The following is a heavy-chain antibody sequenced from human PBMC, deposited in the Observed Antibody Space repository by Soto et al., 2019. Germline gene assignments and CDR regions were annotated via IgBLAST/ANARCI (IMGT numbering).Heavy chain of an antibody. Sequence: QVQLVESGGGVVQPGRSLRLSCAASGFIFSDYAMYWVRQAPGKGLEWVAVISYGGDNKYYADSVRGRFAISRDNLKNTLDLQMNSLNPEDTAMYHCAKARHSTSWYGLEADFWGQGTLVTVSS. CDR2: ISYGGDNK. V-gene: IGHV3-30*09. D-gene: IGHD6-13*01. CDR1: GFIFSDYA. J-gene: IGHJ4*02. CDR3: AKARHSTSWYGLEADF.